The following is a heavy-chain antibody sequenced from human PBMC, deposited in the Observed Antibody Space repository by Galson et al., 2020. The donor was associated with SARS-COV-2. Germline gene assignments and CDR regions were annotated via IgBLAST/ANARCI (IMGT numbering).Heavy chain of an antibody. V-gene: IGHV1-46*03. Sequence: ASVKVSCKASGYTFTSYYMNWVRQAPGQGLEWMGIINTGGGGTNYAQKFQGRVTMTRDTSTSTVYMDLSSLRYEDAAIYYCTRSQYNGCNSFYYLGYGGQGTRVTVSS. CDR2: INTGGGGT. CDR1: GYTFTSYY. CDR3: TRSQYNGCNSFYYLGY. J-gene: IGHJ4*02. D-gene: IGHD1-1*01.